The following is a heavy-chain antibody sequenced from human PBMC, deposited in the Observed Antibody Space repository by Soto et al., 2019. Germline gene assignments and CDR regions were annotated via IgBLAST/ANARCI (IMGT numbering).Heavy chain of an antibody. D-gene: IGHD2-8*01. CDR1: GFTFTTSA. CDR3: ARRMTAYFDF. Sequence: EVQLLESGGALVQPGGSLRLSCAASGFTFTTSAMSWVRQAPGKGLEWVSTLTGDGAYISYADSVKGRFTISRDNSQNTLYLQINCLRAVDTSIYYCARRMTAYFDFWGQGTLVTISS. CDR2: LTGDGAYI. J-gene: IGHJ4*02. V-gene: IGHV3-23*01.